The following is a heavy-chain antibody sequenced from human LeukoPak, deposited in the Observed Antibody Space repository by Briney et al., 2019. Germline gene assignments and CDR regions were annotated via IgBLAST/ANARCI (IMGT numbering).Heavy chain of an antibody. CDR1: GFTVSSNY. V-gene: IGHV3-53*01. J-gene: IGHJ4*02. CDR2: IYSGGST. Sequence: GGSLRLSCAASGFTVSSNYMSWVRQAPGKGLEWVSVIYSGGSTYYADSVKGRFTISRDNSKNTLYLQMNSLRAEDTAVYYCARVEVDTAMVDYFDYWGQGTLVTVSS. CDR3: ARVEVDTAMVDYFDY. D-gene: IGHD5-18*01.